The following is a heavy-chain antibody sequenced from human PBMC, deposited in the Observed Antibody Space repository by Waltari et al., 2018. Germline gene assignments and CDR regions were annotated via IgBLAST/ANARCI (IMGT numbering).Heavy chain of an antibody. CDR1: GYSISNGYY. CDR2: MFPDGRA. J-gene: IGHJ5*01. D-gene: IGHD2-21*01. Sequence: QVRLEESGPRLVKASETLSLTCTVSGYSISNGYYWGWIRQTPGGGLEGIGNMFPDGRAYDNPSLRSRVSISVDTSKNQLSLRLNSVTAADTATYYCARISSGDLAFDSWGHGIPVIVS. V-gene: IGHV4-38-2*02. CDR3: ARISSGDLAFDS.